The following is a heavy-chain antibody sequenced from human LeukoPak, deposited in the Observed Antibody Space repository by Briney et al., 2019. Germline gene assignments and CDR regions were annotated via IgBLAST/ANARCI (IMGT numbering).Heavy chain of an antibody. CDR3: ARVAAGGIHWYFDL. J-gene: IGHJ2*01. CDR1: GGSFSGYY. CDR2: IYHSGST. D-gene: IGHD1-26*01. Sequence: PSETLSLTCAVYGGSFSGYYWSWIRQPPGKGLEWIGSIYHSGSTYYNPSLKSRVTISVDTSKDQFSLKLSSVTAADTAVYYCARVAAGGIHWYFDLWGRGTLVTVSS. V-gene: IGHV4-34*01.